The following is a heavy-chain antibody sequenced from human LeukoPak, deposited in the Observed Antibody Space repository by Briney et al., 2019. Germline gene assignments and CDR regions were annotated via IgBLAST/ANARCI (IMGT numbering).Heavy chain of an antibody. CDR1: GYTVTSYG. J-gene: IGHJ6*02. CDR2: ISGYNGNA. CDR3: AGVGLGSRYYYGMDV. D-gene: IGHD2-15*01. V-gene: IGHV1-18*01. Sequence: ASVKVSCKASGYTVTSYGIIWVRQAPGQGLEWMGWISGYNGNANYAQKFQGRVTMTSDTSTSTAYMEVRSLRSDDTAVYCCAGVGLGSRYYYGMDVWGQGTTVTVSS.